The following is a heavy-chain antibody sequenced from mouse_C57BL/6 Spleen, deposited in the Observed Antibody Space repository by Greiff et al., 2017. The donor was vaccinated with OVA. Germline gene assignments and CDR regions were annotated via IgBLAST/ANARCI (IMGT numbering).Heavy chain of an antibody. Sequence: EVQLQQSGPELVKPGASVKISCKASGYTFTDYYMNWVKQSHGKSLEWIGDINPNNGGTSYNQKFKGKATLTVDKSSSTAYMERRSLTSEDSAVYYCARDGYYLAYWGQGTLVTVSA. J-gene: IGHJ3*01. CDR1: GYTFTDYY. CDR3: ARDGYYLAY. D-gene: IGHD2-3*01. CDR2: INPNNGGT. V-gene: IGHV1-26*01.